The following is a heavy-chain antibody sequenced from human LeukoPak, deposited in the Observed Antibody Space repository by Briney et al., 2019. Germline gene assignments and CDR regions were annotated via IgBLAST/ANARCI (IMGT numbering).Heavy chain of an antibody. J-gene: IGHJ4*02. CDR3: AKDGNWARFED. CDR1: GFIFSHYG. Sequence: GGSLRLSCAASGFIFSHYGMDWVRQAPGKGLEWVSGITSRSTTYYADSVKGRFTISRDNSKNMVWLQINSPTAEDTATYYCAKDGNWARFEDWGQGTLVTVSS. V-gene: IGHV3-23*01. D-gene: IGHD7-27*01. CDR2: ITSRSTT.